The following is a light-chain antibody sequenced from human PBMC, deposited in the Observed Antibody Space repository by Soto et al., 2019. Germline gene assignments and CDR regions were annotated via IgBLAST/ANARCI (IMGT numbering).Light chain of an antibody. CDR3: AAWDDSLDVVL. CDR1: SSNIGNNA. Sequence: QAVVTQPPSVSEAPRQRVTISCSGSSSNIGNNAVNWYQQLPGKAPKLLVYYDDLLPSGVSDRFSGSKSGTSASLAISGLQSEDEAVYYCAAWDDSLDVVLFGGGTKVTVL. J-gene: IGLJ2*01. V-gene: IGLV1-36*01. CDR2: YDD.